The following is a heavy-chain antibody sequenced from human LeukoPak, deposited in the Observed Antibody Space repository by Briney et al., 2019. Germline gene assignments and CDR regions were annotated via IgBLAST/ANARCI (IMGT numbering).Heavy chain of an antibody. CDR2: IWYDGSNK. V-gene: IGHV3-33*01. J-gene: IGHJ5*02. CDR1: GFTFSSYC. CDR3: ARKSGDSVRWFDP. D-gene: IGHD4-17*01. Sequence: PGRSLRLSCAASGFTFSSYCMHWVRQAPGKGLEWVAVIWYDGSNKYYADSVKGRFTISRDNSKNTLYLQMNSLRAEDTAVYYCARKSGDSVRWFDPWGQGTLVTVSS.